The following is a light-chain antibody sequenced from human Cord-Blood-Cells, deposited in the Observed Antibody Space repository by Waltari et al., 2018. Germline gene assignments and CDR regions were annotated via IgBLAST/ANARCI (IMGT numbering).Light chain of an antibody. Sequence: DIKMTQSPSSCPAFVGDGATITSQASQDISNYLNWYQQKPGKAPKLLIYDASNFETGVPSRFSGSGSGTDFTFTISSLQPEDIATYYCQQYDNLPPNFTFGPGTKVDIK. CDR3: QQYDNLPPNFT. V-gene: IGKV1-33*01. CDR1: QDISNY. J-gene: IGKJ3*01. CDR2: DAS.